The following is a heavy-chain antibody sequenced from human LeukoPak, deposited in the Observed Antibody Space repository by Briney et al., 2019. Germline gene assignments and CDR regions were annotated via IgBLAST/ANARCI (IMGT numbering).Heavy chain of an antibody. J-gene: IGHJ4*02. CDR3: ARVRNWNYRDFDY. CDR2: IRYDGSKK. D-gene: IGHD1-7*01. CDR1: GFTFSSYG. V-gene: IGHV3-30*02. Sequence: PGGSLRLSCVASGFTFSSYGMHWVRQAPGKGLEWVAFIRYDGSKKFHADSVKGRFSISRDNSKNTLFLQMNSLRGEDSALYYCARVRNWNYRDFDYWGQGTLVTVSS.